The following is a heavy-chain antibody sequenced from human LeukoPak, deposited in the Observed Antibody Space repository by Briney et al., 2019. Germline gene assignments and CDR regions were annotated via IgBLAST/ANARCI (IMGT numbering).Heavy chain of an antibody. CDR3: ARGRRELDAFDI. J-gene: IGHJ3*02. CDR1: GGTFSSYT. Sequence: SVKASCKASGGTFSSYTISWVRQAPGQGLEWMGRIIPILGIANYAQKFQGRVTITADKSTSTAYMELSSLRSEDTAVYYCARGRRELDAFDIWGQGTMVTVSS. V-gene: IGHV1-69*02. D-gene: IGHD1-26*01. CDR2: IIPILGIA.